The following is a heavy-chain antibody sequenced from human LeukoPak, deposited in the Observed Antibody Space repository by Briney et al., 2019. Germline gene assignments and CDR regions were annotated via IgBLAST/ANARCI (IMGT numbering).Heavy chain of an antibody. D-gene: IGHD6-19*01. CDR2: IYYGGST. CDR3: ATAVAGEKPFDY. J-gene: IGHJ4*02. V-gene: IGHV4-39*07. CDR1: GGSIRSTTYY. Sequence: SETLSLTCSVSGGSIRSTTYYWGWIRQPPGEGLEWIGSIYYGGSTNYNPSLKSRVTISVDTSKNQFSLKLSSVTAADTAVYYCATAVAGEKPFDYWGQGTLVTVSS.